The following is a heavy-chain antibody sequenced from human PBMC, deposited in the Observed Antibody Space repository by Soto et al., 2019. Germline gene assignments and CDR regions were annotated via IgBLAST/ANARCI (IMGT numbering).Heavy chain of an antibody. Sequence: SVKVSCKASGGTFSSYTISWVRQAPGQGLEWMGRIIPILGIANYAQKFQGRVTITADKSTSTAYMELSSLRSEDTAVYYCAKYYDSSGYYYEPAAFDIWGQGTMVTVSS. D-gene: IGHD3-22*01. CDR3: AKYYDSSGYYYEPAAFDI. J-gene: IGHJ3*02. CDR2: IIPILGIA. CDR1: GGTFSSYT. V-gene: IGHV1-69*02.